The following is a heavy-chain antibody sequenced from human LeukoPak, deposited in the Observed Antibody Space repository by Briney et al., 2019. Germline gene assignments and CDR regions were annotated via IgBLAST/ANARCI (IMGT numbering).Heavy chain of an antibody. CDR1: GGSFSGYY. CDR2: INHSGST. CDR3: ARGFLRLRVTPFGY. V-gene: IGHV4-34*01. D-gene: IGHD4-23*01. Sequence: PSETLSLTCAAYGGSFSGYYWSWIRQPPGKGLEWIGEINHSGSTNYNPSLKSRVTISVDTSKNQFSLKLSSVTAADTAVYYCARGFLRLRVTPFGYWGQGTLVTVSS. J-gene: IGHJ4*02.